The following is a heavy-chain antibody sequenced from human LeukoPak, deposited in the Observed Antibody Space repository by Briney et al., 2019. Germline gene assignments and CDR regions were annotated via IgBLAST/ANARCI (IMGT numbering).Heavy chain of an antibody. V-gene: IGHV3-30-3*01. D-gene: IGHD6-13*01. CDR2: ISYDGSNK. Sequence: GGSLRLSCAASGFTFSSYAMHWVRQAPGKGLEWVAVISYDGSNKYYADSVKGRFTISRDNSKNTLYLQMNSLRAEDTAVSYCAGGGVHSCSAYVYYYYYGMDVWGQGTTVTVSS. CDR1: GFTFSSYA. CDR3: AGGGVHSCSAYVYYYYYGMDV. J-gene: IGHJ6*02.